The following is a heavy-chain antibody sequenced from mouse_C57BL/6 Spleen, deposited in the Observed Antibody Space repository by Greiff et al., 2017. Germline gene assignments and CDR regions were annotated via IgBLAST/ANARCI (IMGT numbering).Heavy chain of an antibody. D-gene: IGHD1-1*01. CDR3: ARDFITTVVAPFAY. CDR1: GYTFTSYW. V-gene: IGHV1-72*01. Sequence: QVKLQQPGAELVKPGASVKLSCKASGYTFTSYWMHWVKQRPGRGLEWIGRIDPNSGGTKYNEKFKSKATLTVDKPSSTAYMQLSSLTSEDSAVYYCARDFITTVVAPFAYWGQGTLVTVSA. CDR2: IDPNSGGT. J-gene: IGHJ3*01.